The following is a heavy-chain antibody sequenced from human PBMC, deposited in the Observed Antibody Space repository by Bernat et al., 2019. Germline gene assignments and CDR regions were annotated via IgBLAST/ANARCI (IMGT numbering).Heavy chain of an antibody. CDR2: ISGSGGST. D-gene: IGHD3-9*01. J-gene: IGHJ4*02. Sequence: EVQLLESGGGLVQPGGSLRLSCAASGFTFSSYAMSWVRQAPGKGLEWVSAISGSGGSTYYEESVKGRFTISRDNSKNTLYLQMNSLRAEDTAVYYCAKGRGYYDILTGYYTPQWYFDYWGQGTLVTVSS. V-gene: IGHV3-23*01. CDR1: GFTFSSYA. CDR3: AKGRGYYDILTGYYTPQWYFDY.